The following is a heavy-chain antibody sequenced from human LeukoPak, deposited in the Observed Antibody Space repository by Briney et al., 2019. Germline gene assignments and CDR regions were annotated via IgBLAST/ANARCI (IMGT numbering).Heavy chain of an antibody. Sequence: SQTLSLTCTVSGDSISSNGYYWSWIRQPPGKGLEWIGYIYYRGSTYYNPSLKSRVTISVDTSKNQFSLKLSSVTAADTAVYYCARTHSSGWYWGQGTLVTVSS. D-gene: IGHD6-19*01. CDR3: ARTHSSGWY. V-gene: IGHV4-30-4*01. CDR1: GDSISSNGYY. CDR2: IYYRGST. J-gene: IGHJ4*02.